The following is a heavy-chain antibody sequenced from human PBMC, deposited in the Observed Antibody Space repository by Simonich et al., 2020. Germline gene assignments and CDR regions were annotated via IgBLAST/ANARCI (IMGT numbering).Heavy chain of an antibody. D-gene: IGHD3-10*01. CDR2: INPNSGGT. CDR1: GYTFTGYY. V-gene: IGHV1-2*06. CDR3: ARVPGIYYYYGMDV. Sequence: GAEVKKPGASVKVSCKASGYTFTGYYMHWVRQAPGKGLEWMGRINPNSGGTNYEQKFQGRVTMTRDTSISTAYMELSRLRSDDTAVYYCARVPGIYYYYGMDVWGQGTTVTVSS. J-gene: IGHJ6*02.